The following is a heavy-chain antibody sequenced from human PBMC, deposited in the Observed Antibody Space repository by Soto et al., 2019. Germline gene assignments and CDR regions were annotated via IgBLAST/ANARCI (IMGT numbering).Heavy chain of an antibody. J-gene: IGHJ6*02. CDR3: ARVWGSGSYGPTYGMDV. CDR1: GFTFSNYD. CDR2: IGTAGDT. V-gene: IGHV3-13*01. D-gene: IGHD3-10*01. Sequence: EVQLVESGGGLVQPGGSLRLSCAASGFTFSNYDMHWVRQGTGKGLEWVSAIGTAGDTYYPGSVKGRFTISRENAKNPLYLQMNSLSAGDTAVYYCARVWGSGSYGPTYGMDVWGQGTTVTVSS.